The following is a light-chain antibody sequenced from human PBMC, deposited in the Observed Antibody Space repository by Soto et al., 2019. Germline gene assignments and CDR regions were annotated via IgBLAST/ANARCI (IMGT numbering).Light chain of an antibody. V-gene: IGKV3-20*01. Sequence: QSAATIYLSPGERATLSCRASQSVSNNYVAWYQQKPGQAPRLLIAGASSRATGIPDRFSGSGSGTDFTLTISILEPQDFAVYYCQQYVTSLPLTFGGGTKVDI. J-gene: IGKJ4*01. CDR1: QSVSNNY. CDR2: GAS. CDR3: QQYVTSLPLT.